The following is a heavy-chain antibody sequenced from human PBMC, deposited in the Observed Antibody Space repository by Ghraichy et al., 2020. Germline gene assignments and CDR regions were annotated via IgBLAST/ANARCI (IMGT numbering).Heavy chain of an antibody. CDR2: INHRGST. V-gene: IGHV4-34*01. CDR3: ARGLVGISD. Sequence: ESLNISCDVYDGSFSAYYWTWVRQPPGRGLEWIGEINHRGSTNYNPSLKSRVTISVDTSKIQFSLSLSSVTAADTAVYYCARGLVGISDWGQGTLVTVSS. J-gene: IGHJ4*02. CDR1: DGSFSAYY. D-gene: IGHD1-26*01.